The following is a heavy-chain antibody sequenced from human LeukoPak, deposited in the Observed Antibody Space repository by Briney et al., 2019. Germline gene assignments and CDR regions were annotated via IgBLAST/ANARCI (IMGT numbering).Heavy chain of an antibody. CDR3: ATGEGEPNYFDY. D-gene: IGHD1-26*01. Sequence: GASVKVSCKVSGYTPTELSMHWVRQAPGKGLEWMGGFDPEDGKTIYAQKFQGRVTMTEDTSTDTAYMELSSLRSEDTAVYYCATGEGEPNYFDYWGQGTLVTVSS. J-gene: IGHJ4*02. CDR1: GYTPTELS. CDR2: FDPEDGKT. V-gene: IGHV1-24*01.